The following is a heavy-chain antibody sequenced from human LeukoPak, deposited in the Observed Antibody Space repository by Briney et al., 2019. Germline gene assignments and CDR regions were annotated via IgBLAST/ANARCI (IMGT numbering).Heavy chain of an antibody. Sequence: GGSLRLSCAASGFTFSSYAMHWVRQAPGKGLEYVSAISSNGGSTYYANSVKGRFTISRDNSKNTLYLQMGSLRAEDMAVYYCARDLGSSWYDSYYYYMDAWGKGTTVTVSS. CDR1: GFTFSSYA. J-gene: IGHJ6*03. V-gene: IGHV3-64*01. CDR3: ARDLGSSWYDSYYYYMDA. D-gene: IGHD6-13*01. CDR2: ISSNGGST.